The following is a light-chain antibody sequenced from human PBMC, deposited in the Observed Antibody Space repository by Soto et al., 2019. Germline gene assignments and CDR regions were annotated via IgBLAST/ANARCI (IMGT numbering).Light chain of an antibody. CDR2: DDS. CDR1: KIGSKS. J-gene: IGLJ1*01. Sequence: SYELTQPPSVSVAPGQTARITCGGNKIGSKSVHWYQQKTGQAPVLVVYDDSDRPSGIPERFSGSNSGNTATLTISRVEAGDEADYYCQVWDGSSDHPSYVFGTGTKVTVL. V-gene: IGLV3-21*02. CDR3: QVWDGSSDHPSYV.